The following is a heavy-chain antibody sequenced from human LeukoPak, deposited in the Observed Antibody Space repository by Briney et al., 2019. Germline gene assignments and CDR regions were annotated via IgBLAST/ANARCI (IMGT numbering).Heavy chain of an antibody. D-gene: IGHD3-10*01. CDR1: GFTFSSYA. J-gene: IGHJ4*02. CDR2: IRGSGGST. V-gene: IGHV3-23*01. Sequence: GGSLRLSCAASGFTFSSYAMSWVRQAPGKGLEWVSAIRGSGGSTYYADSVKGRFTISRDNSKNTLYLQMNSLRAEDTAVYYCARSSRGVQGVITPPKYWGQGTLVTVSS. CDR3: ARSSRGVQGVITPPKY.